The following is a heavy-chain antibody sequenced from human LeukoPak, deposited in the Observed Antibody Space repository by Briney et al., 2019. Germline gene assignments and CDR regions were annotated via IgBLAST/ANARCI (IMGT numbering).Heavy chain of an antibody. CDR3: ARDRVPRQFDY. CDR2: IYYSGST. Sequence: SETLSLTCTVSGGSISSYYWSWIRQPPGKGLEWIGYIYYSGSTDYNPSLKSRVTISVDTSKNQFSLKLSSVTAADTAVYYCARDRVPRQFDYWGQGTLVTVSS. V-gene: IGHV4-59*01. D-gene: IGHD3-10*01. J-gene: IGHJ4*02. CDR1: GGSISSYY.